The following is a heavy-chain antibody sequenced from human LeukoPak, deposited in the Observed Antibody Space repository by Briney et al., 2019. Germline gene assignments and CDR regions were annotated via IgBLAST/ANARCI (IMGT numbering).Heavy chain of an antibody. D-gene: IGHD3-3*01. CDR3: ARVVGYDFWSGYYNAGIFDY. CDR2: IYYSGST. V-gene: IGHV4-39*07. J-gene: IGHJ4*02. CDR1: GGSISSSSYY. Sequence: PSETLSLTCTVSGGSISSSSYYWGWIRQPPGKGLEWIGSIYYSGSTYYNPSLKSRVTISVDTSKNQFSLKLSSVTAADTAVYYCARVVGYDFWSGYYNAGIFDYWGQGTLVTVSS.